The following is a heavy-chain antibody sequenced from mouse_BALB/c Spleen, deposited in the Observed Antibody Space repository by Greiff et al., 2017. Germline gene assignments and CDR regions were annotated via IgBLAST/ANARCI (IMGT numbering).Heavy chain of an antibody. CDR2: IYPGDGDT. CDR3: ATEGFAY. Sequence: VQLQQSGPELVKPGASVKISCKASGYAFSSSWMNWVKQRPGQGLEWIGRIYPGDGDTNYNGKFKGKATLTADKSSSTAYMQLSSLTSVDSAVYFCATEGFAYWGQGTLVTVSA. CDR1: GYAFSSSW. V-gene: IGHV1-82*01. J-gene: IGHJ3*01.